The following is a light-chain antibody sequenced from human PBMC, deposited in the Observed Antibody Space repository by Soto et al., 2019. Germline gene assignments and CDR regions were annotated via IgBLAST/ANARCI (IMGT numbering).Light chain of an antibody. CDR3: QQRSNWPRT. Sequence: EIVLTQSPGTLSLSPGERATLSCRASQSVSNNYLAWYQQKPGQAPRLLIYGISSRATGVPDRFSGSGSGTDFTLTISSLEPEDFAVYYCQQRSNWPRTFGQGTKVDI. CDR1: QSVSNNY. J-gene: IGKJ1*01. CDR2: GIS. V-gene: IGKV3D-20*02.